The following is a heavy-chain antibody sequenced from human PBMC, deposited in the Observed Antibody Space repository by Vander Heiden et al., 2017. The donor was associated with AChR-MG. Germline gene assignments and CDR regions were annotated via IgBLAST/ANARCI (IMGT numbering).Heavy chain of an antibody. CDR1: GFRFDSYA. Sequence: VESGGGLVQPGGSLRLACEVSGFRFDSYAMSWVRQAPGKGLEWVSGIRYDGSRTYYADSVKGRFTVSRDNSKNMFYLQIVGLRVEDTALYYCAKDRAVRGSVNSFNAWGQGTLVTVSS. V-gene: IGHV3-23*04. CDR3: AKDRAVRGSVNSFNA. J-gene: IGHJ4*02. CDR2: IRYDGSRT. D-gene: IGHD3-16*01.